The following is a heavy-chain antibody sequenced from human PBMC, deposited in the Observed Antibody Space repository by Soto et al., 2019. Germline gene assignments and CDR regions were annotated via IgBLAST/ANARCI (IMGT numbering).Heavy chain of an antibody. CDR1: GFILSNYA. V-gene: IGHV3-23*01. D-gene: IGHD3-10*01. CDR2: LSKDGANE. J-gene: IGHJ4*02. CDR3: AKDPSTGSADY. Sequence: EVQLLESGGDLVRPGESLRLSCTASGFILSNYAMNWVRQAPGKGLEWVSTLSKDGANEHYADSVKGQFTISRDGSKNTLYLQMNGMPDEDTAMYYCAKDPSTGSADYWGQVTQVTVSS.